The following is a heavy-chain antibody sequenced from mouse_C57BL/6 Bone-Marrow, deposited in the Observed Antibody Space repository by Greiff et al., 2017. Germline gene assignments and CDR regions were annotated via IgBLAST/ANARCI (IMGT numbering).Heavy chain of an antibody. CDR2: ISYDGSN. Sequence: EVQLQDSGPGLVKPSQSLSLTCSVTGYSITSGYYWNWIRQFPGNKLEWMGYISYDGSNNYNPSLKNRISITRDTSKNQFFLKLNSVTTEDTATYYCARDYGQRYFDVWGTGTTVTVSS. D-gene: IGHD1-2*01. V-gene: IGHV3-6*01. CDR1: GYSITSGYY. J-gene: IGHJ1*03. CDR3: ARDYGQRYFDV.